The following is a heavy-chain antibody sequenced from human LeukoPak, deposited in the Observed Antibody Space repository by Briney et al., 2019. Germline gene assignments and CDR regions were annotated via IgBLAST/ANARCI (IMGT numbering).Heavy chain of an antibody. CDR3: ARVGTDGYNYDY. J-gene: IGHJ4*02. CDR1: GFTFSSYW. V-gene: IGHV3-7*01. Sequence: GGSLRPSCAVSGFTFSSYWISWVRQAPGKGLEWVASIKEEGSEKHYVDSVKGRFTISRDNAKNTLYLEMNSVRAEDRAVYYCARVGTDGYNYDYWGQGTLVTVSS. D-gene: IGHD5-24*01. CDR2: IKEEGSEK.